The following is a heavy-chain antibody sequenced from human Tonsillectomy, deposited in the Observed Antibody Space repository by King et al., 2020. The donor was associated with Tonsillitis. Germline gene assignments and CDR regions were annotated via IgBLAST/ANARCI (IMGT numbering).Heavy chain of an antibody. CDR2: IKSKTDGGTT. Sequence: VQLVESGGGLVKPGGSLRLSCAASGFTFSNAWMSWVRQAPGKGLEWVGRIKSKTDGGTTDYAAPVKGRFTISRDDSKNTLYLQMNSLKTEDTAVYYCTTDWYSSSWYICCYWGQGTLVTVSS. J-gene: IGHJ4*02. D-gene: IGHD6-13*01. CDR3: TTDWYSSSWYICCY. CDR1: GFTFSNAW. V-gene: IGHV3-15*01.